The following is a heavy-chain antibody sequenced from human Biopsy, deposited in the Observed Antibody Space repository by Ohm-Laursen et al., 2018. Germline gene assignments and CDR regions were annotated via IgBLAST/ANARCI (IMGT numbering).Heavy chain of an antibody. Sequence: GSLRLSCAASGFSVSSYDMNWVRQAPGKGLEMISYISETSSHIYDADSVRGRFTVARDIAKNSLYLQLNSLRVEDTAVYYCARDSSRRAREGGMDVWGQGTTVTVSS. D-gene: IGHD6-6*01. V-gene: IGHV3-21*01. CDR3: ARDSSRRAREGGMDV. J-gene: IGHJ6*02. CDR1: GFSVSSYD. CDR2: ISETSSHI.